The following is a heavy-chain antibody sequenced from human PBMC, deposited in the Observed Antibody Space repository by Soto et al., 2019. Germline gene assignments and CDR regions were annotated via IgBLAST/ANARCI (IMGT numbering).Heavy chain of an antibody. CDR3: ARLRGYCSGGSCYKTTAFDI. V-gene: IGHV1-8*01. D-gene: IGHD2-15*01. CDR1: GYSFSSFD. CDR2: MNPNSGNT. Sequence: QVQLVQSGAEGKKPGASVKVSYKASGYSFSSFDINWVRQATGQGPEWMGWMNPNSGNTGYEQKFQGRVTLNRDTSISKAYLELSGLRSEDTAVYYCARLRGYCSGGSCYKTTAFDIWGQGTMVIVSS. J-gene: IGHJ3*02.